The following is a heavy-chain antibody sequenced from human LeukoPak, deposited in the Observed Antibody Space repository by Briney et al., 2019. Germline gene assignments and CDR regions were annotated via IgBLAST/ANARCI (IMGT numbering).Heavy chain of an antibody. Sequence: GESLKISCKDSGYSFTSYWIGWVRQMPGKGLEWMGIIYPGDSDTRYSPSFQGQVTISADKSINTAYLQWSSLKAPDTAMYYCARSPAPGAADAFDIWGQGTMVTVSS. CDR2: IYPGDSDT. J-gene: IGHJ3*02. D-gene: IGHD7-27*01. CDR1: GYSFTSYW. V-gene: IGHV5-51*01. CDR3: ARSPAPGAADAFDI.